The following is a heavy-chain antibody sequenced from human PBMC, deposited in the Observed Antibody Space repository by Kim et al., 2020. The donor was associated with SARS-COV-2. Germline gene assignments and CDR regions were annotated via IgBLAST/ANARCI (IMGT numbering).Heavy chain of an antibody. CDR1: GGTFSSYA. CDR2: IIPIFGTA. J-gene: IGHJ4*02. D-gene: IGHD5-12*01. Sequence: SVKVSCKASGGTFSSYAISWVRQAPGQGLEWMGGIIPIFGTANYAQKFQGRVTITADESTGTAYMELSSLRSEDTAVYYCARGGLRLRFGVFDYWGQGTLVTVSS. CDR3: ARGGLRLRFGVFDY. V-gene: IGHV1-69*13.